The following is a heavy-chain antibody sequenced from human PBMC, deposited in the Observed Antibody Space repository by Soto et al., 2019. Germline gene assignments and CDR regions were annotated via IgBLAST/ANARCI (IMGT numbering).Heavy chain of an antibody. J-gene: IGHJ4*02. Sequence: SETLSLTCAVSGGSISSSNWWSWVRQPPGKGLEWIGEINHSGSTNYNPSLKSRVTISVDTSKNQFSLKLSSVTAADTAVYYCARGGGGVVVPAAIGSRVPRPRHFDYWGQGTLVTVSS. CDR3: ARGGGGVVVPAAIGSRVPRPRHFDY. CDR1: GGSISSSNW. D-gene: IGHD2-2*01. V-gene: IGHV4-4*02. CDR2: INHSGST.